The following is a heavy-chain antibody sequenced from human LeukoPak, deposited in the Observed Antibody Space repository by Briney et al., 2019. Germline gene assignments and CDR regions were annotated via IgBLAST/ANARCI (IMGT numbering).Heavy chain of an antibody. CDR3: ARDNGHSYGWSDAFDI. V-gene: IGHV1-69*13. Sequence: ASVKVSCKASGGTFSSYAISWVRQAPGQGLEWMGGIIPIFGTANYAQKFQGRVTITADESTSTAYMELSSLRSEDTAVYYCARDNGHSYGWSDAFDIWGQGTMVTVSS. CDR2: IIPIFGTA. D-gene: IGHD5-18*01. CDR1: GGTFSSYA. J-gene: IGHJ3*02.